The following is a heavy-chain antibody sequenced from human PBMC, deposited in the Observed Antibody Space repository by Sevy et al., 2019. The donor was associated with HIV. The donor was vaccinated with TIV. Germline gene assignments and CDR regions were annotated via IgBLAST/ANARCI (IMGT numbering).Heavy chain of an antibody. CDR2: VSGSGGST. J-gene: IGHJ5*02. V-gene: IGHV3-23*01. D-gene: IGHD3-10*01. CDR1: GFTFSSYA. Sequence: GGSLRLSCAASGFTFSSYAMSWVRQAPGKGLEWVSAVSGSGGSTYYAESVKGRFTISRDNSKNTLYLQMNSLRAEDTAVYYWGVVLLKKFVPGGQGTLVTFSS. CDR3: GVVLLKKFVP.